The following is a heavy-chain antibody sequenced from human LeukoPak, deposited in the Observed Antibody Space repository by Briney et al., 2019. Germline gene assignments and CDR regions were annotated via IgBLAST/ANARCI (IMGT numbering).Heavy chain of an antibody. V-gene: IGHV4-59*11. D-gene: IGHD3-10*01. CDR2: VYYTGNT. CDR3: ANYRAPYYFDY. Sequence: SETLSLTCTVSGDFIRSHYWSWIRQPPGKGLQWIGYVYYTGNTNSNPSLKSRVTISVDTSKNQFSLKLSSVTAADTAVYYCANYRAPYYFDYWGQGTLVTVSS. CDR1: GDFIRSHY. J-gene: IGHJ4*02.